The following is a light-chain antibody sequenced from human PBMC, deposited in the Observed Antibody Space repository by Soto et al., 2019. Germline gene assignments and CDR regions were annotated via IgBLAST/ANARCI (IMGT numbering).Light chain of an antibody. CDR1: SSDVGSYNL. CDR3: CSYAGSSTYV. V-gene: IGLV2-23*01. J-gene: IGLJ1*01. CDR2: EGS. Sequence: HSALTQPASVSGSPGLSITISCTGTSSDVGSYNLVSWYQQHPGKAPKLMIYEGSKRPSGVSNRFSGSKSGNTASLTISGLQAEDEADYYCCSYAGSSTYVFGTGTKVTVL.